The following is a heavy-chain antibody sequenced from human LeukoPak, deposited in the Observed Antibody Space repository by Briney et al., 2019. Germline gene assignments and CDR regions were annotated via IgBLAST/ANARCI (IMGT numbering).Heavy chain of an antibody. CDR3: ARVGDFWSGYYSCYFDY. V-gene: IGHV4-39*01. CDR1: GGSISSSSYY. Sequence: SETLSLTCTVSGGSISSSSYYWGWIRQPPGKGLEWIGSIYYSGSTYYNPSLKSRVTISVDTSKNQFSLKLSSVTAADTAVYYCARVGDFWSGYYSCYFDYWGQGTLVTVSS. D-gene: IGHD3-3*01. CDR2: IYYSGST. J-gene: IGHJ4*02.